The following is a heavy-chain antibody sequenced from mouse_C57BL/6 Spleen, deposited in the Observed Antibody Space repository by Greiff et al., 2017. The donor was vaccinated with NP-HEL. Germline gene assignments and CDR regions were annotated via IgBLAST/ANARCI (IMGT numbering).Heavy chain of an antibody. CDR1: GYTFTSYG. J-gene: IGHJ2*01. CDR3: ARKRGDD. CDR2: IYPRSGNT. V-gene: IGHV1-81*01. Sequence: QVQLQQSGAELARPGASVKLSCKASGYTFTSYGISWVKQRTGQGLEWIGEIYPRSGNTYYNEKFKGKATLTADKSSSTAYMELRSLTSEDSAVYFCARKRGDDWGKGTTLTVSS.